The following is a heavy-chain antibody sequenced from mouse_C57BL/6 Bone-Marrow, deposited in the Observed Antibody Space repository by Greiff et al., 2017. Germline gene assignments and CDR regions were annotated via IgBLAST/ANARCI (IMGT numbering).Heavy chain of an antibody. V-gene: IGHV2-3*01. D-gene: IGHD1-1*01. CDR2: IWGDGST. J-gene: IGHJ3*01. Sequence: QVQLQQSGPGLVAPSQSLSITCTVSGFSLTSYGVSWVRQPPGKGLEWLGVIWGDGSTNYHSALISRLSISKDNANSQVFLKLNSLQTDDTDTYYCANLYATVGFAYWGQGTLVTVSA. CDR3: ANLYATVGFAY. CDR1: GFSLTSYG.